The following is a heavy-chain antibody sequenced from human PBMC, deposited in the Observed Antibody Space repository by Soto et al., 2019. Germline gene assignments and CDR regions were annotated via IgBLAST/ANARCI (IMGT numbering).Heavy chain of an antibody. CDR3: ARGRQDGISWPFDS. J-gene: IGHJ4*02. CDR2: IYHSGST. V-gene: IGHV4-4*02. CDR1: SGSISSHNW. Sequence: QVQLQESGPGLVKPSGTLSLTCAVSSGSISSHNWCRWVRQPPGKGLEWIGEIYHSGSTNYNPSLTGRVAISVDNSENQFALQLSSVTAADTAVYYCARGRQDGISWPFDSWGPATPVTVSS. D-gene: IGHD6-13*01.